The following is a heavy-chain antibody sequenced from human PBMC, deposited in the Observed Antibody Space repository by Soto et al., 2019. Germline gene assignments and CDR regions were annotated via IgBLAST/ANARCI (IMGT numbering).Heavy chain of an antibody. J-gene: IGHJ4*02. V-gene: IGHV1-18*01. CDR2: ISAYNGNT. Sequence: GASVKVSCKASGYTFTSYGISWVRQAPGQGLEWMGWISAYNGNTNYAQKLQGRVTMTTDTSTSTAYMELRSLRSDDTAVYYCARSNYYDSSGYSGYFDYWGQGTLVTVSS. CDR3: ARSNYYDSSGYSGYFDY. CDR1: GYTFTSYG. D-gene: IGHD3-22*01.